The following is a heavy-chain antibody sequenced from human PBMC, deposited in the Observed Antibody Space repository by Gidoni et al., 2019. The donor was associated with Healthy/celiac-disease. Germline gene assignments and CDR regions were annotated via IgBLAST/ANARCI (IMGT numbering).Heavy chain of an antibody. CDR2: ISSGSGTI. Sequence: EVPLVESVGGLVQPGGSLRLSCAASGFTFSSYSMNWVRQAPGKGLEWVSYISSGSGTIYYAYSVKGRFTISRDNAKNPLYLQVNSLGAEDTAVYYCARDFGVAGTGYYYYGMDVWGQGTTVTVSS. D-gene: IGHD6-19*01. V-gene: IGHV3-48*01. J-gene: IGHJ6*02. CDR1: GFTFSSYS. CDR3: ARDFGVAGTGYYYYGMDV.